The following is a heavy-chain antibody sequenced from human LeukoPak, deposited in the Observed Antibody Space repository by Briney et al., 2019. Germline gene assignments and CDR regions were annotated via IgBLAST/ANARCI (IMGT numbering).Heavy chain of an antibody. CDR3: ARRWGSGSHTDWFDT. D-gene: IGHD3-10*01. V-gene: IGHV4-30-4*01. Sequence: SQTLSLTCNVSGGSIRSGDFWWSWIRQPPGKDLEWIAYISKTGSAASHPSLKSRVTISVDTAKNQFFLKLTSVTAADTAVYYCARRWGSGSHTDWFDTWSQGTLVTVSS. J-gene: IGHJ5*02. CDR2: ISKTGSA. CDR1: GGSIRSGDFW.